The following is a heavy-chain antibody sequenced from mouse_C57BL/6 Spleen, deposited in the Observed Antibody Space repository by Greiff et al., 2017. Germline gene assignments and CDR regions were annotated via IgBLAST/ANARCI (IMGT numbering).Heavy chain of an antibody. J-gene: IGHJ4*01. D-gene: IGHD1-1*01. CDR2: LNPYNGGT. Sequence: EVQLQQSGPVLVKPGASVKMSCKASGYTFTDYYMNWVKQSHGKSLVWIGVLNPYNGGTSYNQKFKGKATLTVDTSSSTAYMELNSLTSEDSAVYYCARLITTVVATRAMDYWGQGTSVTVSS. CDR3: ARLITTVVATRAMDY. V-gene: IGHV1-19*01. CDR1: GYTFTDYY.